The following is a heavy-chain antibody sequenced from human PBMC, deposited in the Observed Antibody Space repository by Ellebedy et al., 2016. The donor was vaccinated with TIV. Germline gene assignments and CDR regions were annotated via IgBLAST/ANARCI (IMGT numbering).Heavy chain of an antibody. CDR3: AKRGYKERGGYYFDY. D-gene: IGHD1-1*01. V-gene: IGHV3-23*01. CDR2: ISGSGGST. J-gene: IGHJ4*02. Sequence: GGSLRLSCAASGFTFSSYAMSWVRQAPGKGLEWVSAISGSGGSTYYADSVKGRFTISRDNSKNTLYLQMNGLRAEETAVYYCAKRGYKERGGYYFDYWGQGTLVTVSS. CDR1: GFTFSSYA.